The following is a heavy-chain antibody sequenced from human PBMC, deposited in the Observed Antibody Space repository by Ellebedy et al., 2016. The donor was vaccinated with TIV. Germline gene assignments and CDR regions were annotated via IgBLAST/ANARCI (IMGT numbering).Heavy chain of an antibody. CDR2: INPDSGGT. CDR1: GYIFTAYY. Sequence: ASVKVSCKTSGYIFTAYYIHWVRQAPGQGLEWMGWINPDSGGTNFAQKFHGRVTVTRDTSVNTAYMELSRLESADTAVYYCARVRRGSSGMDVWGQGTTVTVS. V-gene: IGHV1-2*02. CDR3: ARVRRGSSGMDV. D-gene: IGHD6-13*01. J-gene: IGHJ6*02.